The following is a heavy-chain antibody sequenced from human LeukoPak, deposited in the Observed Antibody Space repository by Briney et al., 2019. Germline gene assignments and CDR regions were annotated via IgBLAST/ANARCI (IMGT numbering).Heavy chain of an antibody. J-gene: IGHJ4*02. Sequence: PGRSLRLSCAASGFTFDDYAMHWVRQAPGKGLEWVSGISGSGGSTYYADSVKGRFTISRDNSKNTLYLQMNSLRAEDTAVYYCARNYGDHDYWGQGTLVTVSS. CDR2: ISGSGGST. D-gene: IGHD4-17*01. CDR3: ARNYGDHDY. V-gene: IGHV3-23*01. CDR1: GFTFDDYA.